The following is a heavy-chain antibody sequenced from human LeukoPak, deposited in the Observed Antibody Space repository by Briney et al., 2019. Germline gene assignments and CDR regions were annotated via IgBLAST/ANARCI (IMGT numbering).Heavy chain of an antibody. CDR2: IRSKAYGGTT. J-gene: IGHJ4*02. CDR3: TREKGGSYYGFDY. V-gene: IGHV3-49*03. D-gene: IGHD1-26*01. Sequence: GGSLRLSCTASGFTFGDYAMSWFRQAPGKGLEWVGFIRSKAYGGTTEYAASVKGRFTISRDDSKSIAYLQMNSLKTEDTAVYYCTREKGGSYYGFDYWGQGTLVTVSS. CDR1: GFTFGDYA.